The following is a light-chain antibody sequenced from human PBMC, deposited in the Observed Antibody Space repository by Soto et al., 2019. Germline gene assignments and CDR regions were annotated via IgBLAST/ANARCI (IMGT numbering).Light chain of an antibody. J-gene: IGLJ1*01. Sequence: QSVVTQPPSVSGSPGQSVTISCTGTSTDFVSYNRVSWYQQPPGTAPKLMIYEVSKRPSGVPDRFSGSKSGNTASLTISGLQAADEADYYCSLYTSENAYVFGTGTKVTVL. CDR1: STDFVSYNR. CDR3: SLYTSENAYV. CDR2: EVS. V-gene: IGLV2-18*01.